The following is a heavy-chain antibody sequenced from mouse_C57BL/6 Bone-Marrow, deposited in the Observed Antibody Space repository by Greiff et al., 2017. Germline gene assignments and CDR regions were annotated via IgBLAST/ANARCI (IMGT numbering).Heavy chain of an antibody. D-gene: IGHD2-3*01. CDR2: IDPANGNT. V-gene: IGHV14-3*01. J-gene: IGHJ4*01. CDR1: GFTIKNTY. Sequence: VQLQQSVAELVRPGASVKLSCTASGFTIKNTYMHWVKQRPEQGLEWIGRIDPANGNTKYAPKFQGKAPITADTSSNTAYLQLSSLTSEDPAIYYCAGWLLSYAMDYWGQGTSVTVSS. CDR3: AGWLLSYAMDY.